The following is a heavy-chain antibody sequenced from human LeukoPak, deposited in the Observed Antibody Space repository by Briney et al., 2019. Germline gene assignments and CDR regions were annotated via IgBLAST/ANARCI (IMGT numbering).Heavy chain of an antibody. V-gene: IGHV3-43*01. Sequence: PGGSLRLSCAASGFTFDDYTMHWVRQAPGEDLEWVSLISWDGGITYYADSVKGRFTISRDNAKNSLYLQMNSLRAEDTAVYFCAKSRLAAAGPEPLDFWGQGTLVTVSS. CDR2: ISWDGGIT. J-gene: IGHJ4*02. CDR1: GFTFDDYT. CDR3: AKSRLAAAGPEPLDF. D-gene: IGHD6-13*01.